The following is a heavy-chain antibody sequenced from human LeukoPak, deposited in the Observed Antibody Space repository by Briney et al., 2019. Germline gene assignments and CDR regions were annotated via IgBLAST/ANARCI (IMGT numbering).Heavy chain of an antibody. CDR1: GFTFSSYA. Sequence: PGGSLRLSCAASGFTFSSYAMNWVRQAPGKGLEWVSVISGTGGRTYYADSVKGRFTISRDNSKNTLYLQMNSLRAEDTAVYYCARGDGSGSYYNYYYYMDVWGKGTTVTISS. CDR2: ISGTGGRT. D-gene: IGHD3-10*01. J-gene: IGHJ6*03. V-gene: IGHV3-23*01. CDR3: ARGDGSGSYYNYYYYMDV.